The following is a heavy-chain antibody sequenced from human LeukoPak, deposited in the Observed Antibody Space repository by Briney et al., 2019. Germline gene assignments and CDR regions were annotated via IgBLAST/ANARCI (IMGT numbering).Heavy chain of an antibody. J-gene: IGHJ6*03. V-gene: IGHV4-30-2*01. CDR2: IYHSGST. CDR1: GGSIRSGGYY. D-gene: IGHD2-2*01. CDR3: TADYCSGTSYHYYYYYMDI. Sequence: PSETLSLTCTVSGGSIRSGGYYWSWIRQPPGKGLECIGYIYHSGSTSYNPSLKSRVTISADRSKNQFSLKLNSVTAADTAVYYCTADYCSGTSYHYYYYYMDIWRKGTTVTVSS.